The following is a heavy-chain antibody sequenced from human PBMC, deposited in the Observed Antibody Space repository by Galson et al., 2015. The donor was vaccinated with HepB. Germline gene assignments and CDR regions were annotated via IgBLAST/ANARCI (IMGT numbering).Heavy chain of an antibody. Sequence: SLRLSCAGSGFIFRPHAMAWIRQAPGKGLEWVSGINGRGSTRSYSDAVKGRFSISRDNSKETVFLQMDNLRAEDTAVYSCVKEGSWFGGDWFDPWGQGALVTVS. J-gene: IGHJ5*02. CDR3: VKEGSWFGGDWFDP. CDR1: GFIFRPHA. D-gene: IGHD3-3*01. V-gene: IGHV3-23*01. CDR2: INGRGSTR.